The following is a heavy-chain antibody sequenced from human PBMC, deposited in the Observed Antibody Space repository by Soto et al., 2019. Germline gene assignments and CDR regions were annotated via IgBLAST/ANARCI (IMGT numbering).Heavy chain of an antibody. V-gene: IGHV4-34*01. D-gene: IGHD3-3*01. Sequence: PSETLSLTCAVYGGSFSGYYWSWIRQPPGKGLEWIGEINHSGSTNYNPSLKSRVTISVDTSKNQFSLKLSSVTAADTAVYYCERDSPGVSGANDYWGQGTLVTVSS. CDR3: ERDSPGVSGANDY. J-gene: IGHJ4*02. CDR1: GGSFSGYY. CDR2: INHSGST.